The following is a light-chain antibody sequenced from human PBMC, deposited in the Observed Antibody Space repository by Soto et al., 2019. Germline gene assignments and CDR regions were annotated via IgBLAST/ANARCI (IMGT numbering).Light chain of an antibody. CDR2: GAS. J-gene: IGKJ1*01. CDR1: HSFSSHY. Sequence: VLTQSPGTLSLSPGERATLSCSARHSFSSHYLAWYQQQPGQAPRLLMYGASTRATGIPDRFTGSGSGTNFTLTISRLEPEDFAVYFCQLSGDSQTFGPGTKVEMK. V-gene: IGKV3-20*01. CDR3: QLSGDSQT.